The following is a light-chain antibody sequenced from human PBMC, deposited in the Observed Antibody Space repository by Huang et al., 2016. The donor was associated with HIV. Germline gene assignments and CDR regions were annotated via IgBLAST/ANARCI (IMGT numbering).Light chain of an antibody. CDR3: QQSYSTLLFT. Sequence: DIQITQSPSSLSASVGVRVTITCRASQNIRKYLNWYQQKPGKAPKRLIFGASSLQSGVPSRFSGSGSGTDFTLTISSLQPEDFATYYCQQSYSTLLFTFGPGTKVDI. CDR2: GAS. V-gene: IGKV1-39*01. CDR1: QNIRKY. J-gene: IGKJ3*01.